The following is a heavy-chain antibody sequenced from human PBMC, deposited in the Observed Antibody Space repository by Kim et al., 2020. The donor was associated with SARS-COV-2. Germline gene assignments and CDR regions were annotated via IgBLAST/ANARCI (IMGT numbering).Heavy chain of an antibody. CDR1: GFTSSNAW. D-gene: IGHD6-19*01. Sequence: GGSLRLSCAASGFTSSNAWMSWVRQAPGKVLEWGGRIKSKTDGGTTDYAAPVKGRFTISRDDSKNTLYLQMNSLKPEDTDLYYCTDLQWLGAHWGQGTLGTVSS. J-gene: IGHJ4*02. CDR3: TDLQWLGAH. CDR2: IKSKTDGGTT. V-gene: IGHV3-15*01.